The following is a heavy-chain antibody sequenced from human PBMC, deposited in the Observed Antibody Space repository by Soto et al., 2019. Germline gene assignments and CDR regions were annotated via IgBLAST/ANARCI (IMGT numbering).Heavy chain of an antibody. Sequence: LRLSCAASGFTFSSFWMHWVRQAPGKGLVWVSRIKSDGSSTSYADSVKGRFTISRDNAKNTLFLQMNSLRAEDTAVYYCARDRDGYSSGWYVYWGQGTPDTVSS. CDR2: IKSDGSST. V-gene: IGHV3-74*01. J-gene: IGHJ4*02. CDR3: ARDRDGYSSGWYVY. CDR1: GFTFSSFW. D-gene: IGHD6-19*01.